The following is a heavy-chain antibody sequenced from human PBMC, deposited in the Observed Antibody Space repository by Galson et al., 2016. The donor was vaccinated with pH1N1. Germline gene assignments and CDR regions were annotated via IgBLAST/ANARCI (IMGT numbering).Heavy chain of an antibody. D-gene: IGHD6-19*01. J-gene: IGHJ5*02. CDR3: ARSIAVADSS. CDR1: GFTLSTYW. Sequence: SLRLSCAASGFTLSTYWMHWVRQAPGKGLEWVSNINQDGSAKYYVDSVKGRFTISRDNAKNSLYLQMNSLRADDTAVYYCARSIAVADSSCGQGILVAVST. V-gene: IGHV3-7*01. CDR2: INQDGSAK.